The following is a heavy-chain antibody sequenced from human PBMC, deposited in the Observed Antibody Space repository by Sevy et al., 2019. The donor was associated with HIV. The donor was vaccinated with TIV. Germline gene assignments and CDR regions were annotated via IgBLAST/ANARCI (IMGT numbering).Heavy chain of an antibody. CDR3: ARDGGYDSRGYDLSNY. CDR1: GFTFSTYA. D-gene: IGHD3-22*01. V-gene: IGHV3-30-3*01. J-gene: IGHJ4*02. CDR2: ISYDGSNT. Sequence: GSLRLSCAASGFTFSTYAMHWVRQAPGKGLEWVAVISYDGSNTYYADSVKGRFTISRDSSKNTLYLQMNSLRAEDTAVYFCARDGGYDSRGYDLSNYWGQGTLVTVSS.